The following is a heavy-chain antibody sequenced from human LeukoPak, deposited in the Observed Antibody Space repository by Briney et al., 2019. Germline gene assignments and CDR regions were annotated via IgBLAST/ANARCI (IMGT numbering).Heavy chain of an antibody. D-gene: IGHD3-10*01. V-gene: IGHV3-7*01. Sequence: GGSLRLSCAASGFTFSSYWMSWVRQAPGKGLEWVANIKQDGSEKYYVDSVKGRFTISRDNAKNSLYLQMNSLRAEDTAVYYCAKLSYYGSGSYRRAAMDVWGQGTTVTVSS. CDR1: GFTFSSYW. J-gene: IGHJ6*02. CDR3: AKLSYYGSGSYRRAAMDV. CDR2: IKQDGSEK.